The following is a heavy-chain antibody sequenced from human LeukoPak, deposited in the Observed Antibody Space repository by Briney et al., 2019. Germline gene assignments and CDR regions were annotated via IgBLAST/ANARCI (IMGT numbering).Heavy chain of an antibody. CDR3: ARGVTMVRGVINYFDY. CDR1: GFTVSSNY. CDR2: IYSGGST. J-gene: IGHJ4*02. D-gene: IGHD3-10*01. V-gene: IGHV3-66*02. Sequence: GGSLRLSCAASGFTVSSNYMSWVRQAPGKGLEWVSVIYSGGSTYYSDSVKGRFTISRDNSKNTLYLQMNSMRAEDTAVYYCARGVTMVRGVINYFDYGGQGTLVTVS.